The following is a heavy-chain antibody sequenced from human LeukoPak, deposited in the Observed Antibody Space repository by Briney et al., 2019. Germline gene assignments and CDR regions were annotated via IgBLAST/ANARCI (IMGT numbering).Heavy chain of an antibody. J-gene: IGHJ4*02. Sequence: GGSLRLSCAASGFTFSSYAMSWVRQAPGKGLEWVSAISGSGGSTYYADSVKGRFTISRDNSKNTLYLQMNSLRAEDTAVYYCAKDSGYSSSWSLFDYWGQGTLVTVSS. D-gene: IGHD6-13*01. CDR2: ISGSGGST. CDR3: AKDSGYSSSWSLFDY. CDR1: GFTFSSYA. V-gene: IGHV3-23*01.